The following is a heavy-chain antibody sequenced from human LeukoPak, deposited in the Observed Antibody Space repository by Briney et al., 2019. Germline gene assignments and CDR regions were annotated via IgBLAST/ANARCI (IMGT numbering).Heavy chain of an antibody. Sequence: GGSLRLSCAASGFTFSSYWMSWVRQAPGKGLEWVANIKQDGSEKYYVDSVKGRFTISRDNAKNSLYLQMNSLRAEDTAVYYCARDGVTYYDFWSGYSYNWFDPWGQGTLVTV. V-gene: IGHV3-7*01. J-gene: IGHJ5*02. CDR2: IKQDGSEK. CDR3: ARDGVTYYDFWSGYSYNWFDP. D-gene: IGHD3-3*01. CDR1: GFTFSSYW.